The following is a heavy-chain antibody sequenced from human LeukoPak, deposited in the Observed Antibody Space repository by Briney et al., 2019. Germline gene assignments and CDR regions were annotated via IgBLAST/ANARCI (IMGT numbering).Heavy chain of an antibody. J-gene: IGHJ3*02. D-gene: IGHD1-26*01. CDR1: GFTFSSYA. CDR2: ISSNGGST. Sequence: PGGSLRLSCAASGFTFSSYAMHWVRQAPGKGLEYGSAISSNGGSTYYANSVKGRFTISRDNSKNTLYLQMGSLRAEDMAVYYCARESIVGATGAFDIWGQGTMVTVSS. CDR3: ARESIVGATGAFDI. V-gene: IGHV3-64*01.